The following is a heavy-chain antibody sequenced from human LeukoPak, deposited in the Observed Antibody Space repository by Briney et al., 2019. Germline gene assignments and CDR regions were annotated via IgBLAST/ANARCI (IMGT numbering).Heavy chain of an antibody. CDR1: GGSISSYY. CDR2: VYSSGST. V-gene: IGHV4-59*12. CDR3: ARADYFDY. Sequence: PSETLSLTCSVSGGSISSYYWNWIRQPPGKGLEWIGYVYSSGSTNYNPSLKSRVTISVDASKNQFSLRLSSVTAADTAVYYCARADYFDYWGQGILVTVSS. J-gene: IGHJ4*02.